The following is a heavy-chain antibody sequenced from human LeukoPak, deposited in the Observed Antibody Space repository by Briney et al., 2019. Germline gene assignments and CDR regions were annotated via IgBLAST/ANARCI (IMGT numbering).Heavy chain of an antibody. CDR2: ISSSSYI. D-gene: IGHD6-13*01. CDR1: GFTFSSYS. J-gene: IGHJ5*02. Sequence: GGSLRLSCAASGFTFSSYSMNWVRQAPGKGLEWVSSISSSSYIYYADSVKGRFTISRDNAKNSLYLQMNSLRAEDTAVYYCARDGVVAAAGGWFDPWGQGTLVTVSS. CDR3: ARDGVVAAAGGWFDP. V-gene: IGHV3-21*01.